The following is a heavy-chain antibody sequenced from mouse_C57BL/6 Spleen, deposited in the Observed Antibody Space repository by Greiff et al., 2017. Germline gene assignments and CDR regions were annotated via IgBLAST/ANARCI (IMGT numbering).Heavy chain of an antibody. J-gene: IGHJ2*01. CDR3: AREYEDFDY. V-gene: IGHV5-4*03. D-gene: IGHD2-14*01. CDR1: GFTFSSYA. CDR2: ISDGGSYT. Sequence: EVKLVESGGGLVKPGGSLKLSCAASGFTFSSYAMSWVRQTPEKRLEWVATISDGGSYTYYPDNVKGRFTISRDNAKNNLYLQMSDLKSEDTAMYYCAREYEDFDYWGQGTTLTVSS.